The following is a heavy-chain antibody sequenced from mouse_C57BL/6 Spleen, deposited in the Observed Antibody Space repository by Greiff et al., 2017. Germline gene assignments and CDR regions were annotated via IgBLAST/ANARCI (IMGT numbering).Heavy chain of an antibody. CDR3: ANYDYDRAMEY. Sequence: QVQLQQSGPELVKPGASVKISCKASGYAFSSSWMNWVKQRPGKGLEWIGRIYPGDGDTNYNGKFNGKATLTADKSSSTAYMQLSSLTSEDSAVYFCANYDYDRAMEYWGQGASVTVSS. D-gene: IGHD2-4*01. CDR1: GYAFSSSW. V-gene: IGHV1-82*01. CDR2: IYPGDGDT. J-gene: IGHJ4*01.